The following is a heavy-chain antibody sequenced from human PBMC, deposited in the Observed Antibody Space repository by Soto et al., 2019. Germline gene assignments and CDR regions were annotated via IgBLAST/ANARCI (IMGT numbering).Heavy chain of an antibody. CDR2: MYYSGST. D-gene: IGHD5-12*01. V-gene: IGHV4-59*08. CDR1: GGSISSYY. CDR3: ASGYSGYDSAFDY. Sequence: PSETLSLTCTVSGGSISSYYGSWIRQPPGKGLEWIGYMYYSGSTNYNPSLKSRVTISVDTSKNQLSLKLSSVTAADTAVYYCASGYSGYDSAFDYWGQGTLVTVSS. J-gene: IGHJ4*02.